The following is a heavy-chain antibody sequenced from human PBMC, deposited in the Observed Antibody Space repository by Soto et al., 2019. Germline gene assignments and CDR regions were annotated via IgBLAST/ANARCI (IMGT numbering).Heavy chain of an antibody. V-gene: IGHV3-21*01. CDR2: ITRGGET. CDR1: GFTFGTYS. J-gene: IGHJ6*02. Sequence: GGSLRLFCVASGFTFGTYSMHWVRQAPGKGLEWVSSITRGGETYYAESVKGRLTISRDYAKNSVSLQMNSLRVEDTAVYYCAREETAWPLAYGLDVWGQGTTVTVSS. CDR3: AREETAWPLAYGLDV. D-gene: IGHD2-21*02.